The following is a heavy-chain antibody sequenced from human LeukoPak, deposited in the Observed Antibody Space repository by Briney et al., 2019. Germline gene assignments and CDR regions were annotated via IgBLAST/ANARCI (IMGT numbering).Heavy chain of an antibody. CDR3: ARQEYCSGGSCYTWFAP. J-gene: IGHJ5*02. D-gene: IGHD2-15*01. CDR2: IYPADSDI. Sequence: RGGCLQIWCKGSGYLIKNYWRGGGRQVPGKGLEWMGIIYPADSDIRYSPSFQGQLTISADNSISTAYLQWSSLKASDTAMYYCARQEYCSGGSCYTWFAPWGQGTLVTVSS. CDR1: GYLIKNYW. V-gene: IGHV5-51*01.